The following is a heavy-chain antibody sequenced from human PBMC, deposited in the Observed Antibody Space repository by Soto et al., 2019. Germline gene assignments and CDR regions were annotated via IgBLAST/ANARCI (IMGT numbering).Heavy chain of an antibody. Sequence: GGSLRLSCAASGFTFSTYWMHWVRQAPGKGLVWVSRINSDGRSTDYADSVKGRFTISRDNAKNTLYLQMNSLRAEDTAVYYCAFNTYDSSGYFYRDWGQGTLVTVSS. D-gene: IGHD3-22*01. CDR2: INSDGRST. CDR1: GFTFSTYW. J-gene: IGHJ4*02. V-gene: IGHV3-74*01. CDR3: AFNTYDSSGYFYRD.